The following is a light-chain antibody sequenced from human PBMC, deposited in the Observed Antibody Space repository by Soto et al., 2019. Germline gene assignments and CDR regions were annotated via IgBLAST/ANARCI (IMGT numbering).Light chain of an antibody. CDR2: AND. Sequence: QSALTQPPSVSGAPGQGVSISCTGSSSNIGAGYDVHWYQQLPGKAPTLLIYANDNRPSGVPDRFSGSKSGTSASLAITGLRAEDEADYYCQSYASSLSTGFVFGTGTKLTVL. CDR3: QSYASSLSTGFV. CDR1: SSNIGAGYD. J-gene: IGLJ1*01. V-gene: IGLV1-40*01.